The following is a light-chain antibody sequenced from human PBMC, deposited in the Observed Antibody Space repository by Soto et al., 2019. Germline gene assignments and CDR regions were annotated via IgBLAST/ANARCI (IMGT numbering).Light chain of an antibody. Sequence: RNQSPSSLAASVGNRVTISCRASQTISTYLHWYQHKPGRAPRLLISDVSTLQSGVPGRFRGSGSETEFTLTIPYLPPADSAPQNRPPGYSLHALPFGGGTKVDIK. CDR3: PPGYSLHALP. V-gene: IGKV1-39*01. CDR2: DVS. CDR1: QTISTY. J-gene: IGKJ4*01.